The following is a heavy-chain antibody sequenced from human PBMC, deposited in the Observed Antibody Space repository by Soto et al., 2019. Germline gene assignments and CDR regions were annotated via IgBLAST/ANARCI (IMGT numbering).Heavy chain of an antibody. V-gene: IGHV1-46*01. D-gene: IGHD3-22*01. CDR2: INPSAGST. CDR3: ARDISDYYDSSGYCFQP. Sequence: QVQLVQSGAEVKKPGASVKVSCQASGYTFTSYCLHWVRQAPGQGLEWMGMINPSAGSTGYAQKFQGRVTMTRDTSTSTVYMDLSSLRSEDTAVDYCARDISDYYDSSGYCFQPWGQGTLVTVSS. CDR1: GYTFTSYC. J-gene: IGHJ1*01.